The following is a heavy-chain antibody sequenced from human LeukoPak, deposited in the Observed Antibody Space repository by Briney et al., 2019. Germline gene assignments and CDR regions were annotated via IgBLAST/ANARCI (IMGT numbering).Heavy chain of an antibody. CDR3: ARDLKGDSDFDY. CDR1: GGTFSSYA. Sequence: GASVKVSCKASGGTFSSYAISWVRQAPGQGLEWMGGIIPIFGTANYAQKFQGRVTITAGESTSTAYMELSSLRSEDTAVYYCARDLKGDSDFDYWGQGTLVTVSS. CDR2: IIPIFGTA. D-gene: IGHD3-22*01. J-gene: IGHJ4*02. V-gene: IGHV1-69*13.